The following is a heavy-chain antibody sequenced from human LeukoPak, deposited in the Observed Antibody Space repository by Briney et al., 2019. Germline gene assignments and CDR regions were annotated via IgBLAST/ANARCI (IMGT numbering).Heavy chain of an antibody. D-gene: IGHD5-18*01. CDR1: GYTFTSYG. J-gene: IGHJ4*02. Sequence: ASVKVSFKASGYTFTSYGISWVRQAPGQGLEWMGRISAYNGNTNYAQKLQGRVTMTTDTSTSTAYMELRSLRSDDTAVYYCARDWRGRTAMVSSLVDYWGQGTLVTVSS. CDR3: ARDWRGRTAMVSSLVDY. V-gene: IGHV1-18*01. CDR2: ISAYNGNT.